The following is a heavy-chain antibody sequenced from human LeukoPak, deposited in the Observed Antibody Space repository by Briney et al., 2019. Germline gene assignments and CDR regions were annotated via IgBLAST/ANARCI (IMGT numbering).Heavy chain of an antibody. D-gene: IGHD4-17*01. V-gene: IGHV3-23*01. CDR2: ISGNEGRT. CDR3: AKDIYCDYGGVDY. J-gene: IGHJ4*02. Sequence: ISGNEGRTFYAASVKGGFTISSDNSKNTLYLQMNSLRAEDTATYYCAKDIYCDYGGVDYWGQGTLVTVSS.